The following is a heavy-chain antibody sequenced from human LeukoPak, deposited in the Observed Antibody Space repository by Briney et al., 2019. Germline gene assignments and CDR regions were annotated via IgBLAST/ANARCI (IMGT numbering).Heavy chain of an antibody. CDR2: ISSSGTTI. CDR3: AKDGGTHFDH. V-gene: IGHV3-48*01. D-gene: IGHD1-26*01. J-gene: IGHJ4*02. CDR1: GFTFSSYG. Sequence: GGTLRLSCAASGFTFSSYGMNWVRQAPGKGLEWVSYISSSGTTISYAQSVKGRFTITRDNAQNSLILHMNTLRADDTAVYYCAKDGGTHFDHWGQGTLVTVSS.